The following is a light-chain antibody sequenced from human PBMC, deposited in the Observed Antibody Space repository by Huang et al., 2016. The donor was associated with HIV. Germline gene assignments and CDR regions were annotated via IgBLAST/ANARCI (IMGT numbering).Light chain of an antibody. Sequence: EIVLMQSPGTLSLSPGEGATLFCRASQTINNNYLAWFQQKPGQPPRLLIYGASSRATGIPDRFSGSGSGTDFNLTISRLGTEDFAMYYCQYYGTSPQTFGQGTKLEIK. V-gene: IGKV3-20*01. CDR1: QTINNNY. CDR3: QYYGTSPQT. CDR2: GAS. J-gene: IGKJ2*01.